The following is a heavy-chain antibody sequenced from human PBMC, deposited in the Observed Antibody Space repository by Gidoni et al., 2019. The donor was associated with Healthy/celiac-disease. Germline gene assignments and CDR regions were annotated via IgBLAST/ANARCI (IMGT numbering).Heavy chain of an antibody. V-gene: IGHV4-39*01. J-gene: IGHJ3*02. CDR3: ARQGYSSGDDAFDI. D-gene: IGHD5-18*01. CDR2: IYYSGST. Sequence: QLQLQESGPGLVKPSETLSLTCTVSGGPISSSSYYWGWLRQPPGKGLEWIGSIYYSGSTHYNPSLKSRVTISVDTSKNQFSLKLSSVTAADTAVYYCARQGYSSGDDAFDIWGQGTMVTVSS. CDR1: GGPISSSSYY.